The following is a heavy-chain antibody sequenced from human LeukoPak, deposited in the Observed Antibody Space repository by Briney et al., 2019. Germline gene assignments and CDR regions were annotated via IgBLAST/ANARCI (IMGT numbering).Heavy chain of an antibody. CDR1: GFTFSSYW. J-gene: IGHJ6*03. V-gene: IGHV3-74*01. Sequence: GGSLRLSCAASGFTFSSYWMHWVRQAPGKGLVWVSRINSDGSSTSYADSVKGRFTISRDNAKNTLYLQMNSLRAEGTAVYYCARDGIAVAGDYYYYMDVWGKGTTVTVSS. CDR3: ARDGIAVAGDYYYYMDV. D-gene: IGHD6-19*01. CDR2: INSDGSST.